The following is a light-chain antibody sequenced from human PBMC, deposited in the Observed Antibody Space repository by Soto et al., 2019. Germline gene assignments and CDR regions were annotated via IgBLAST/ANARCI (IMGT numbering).Light chain of an antibody. Sequence: QSVLTHPPSVSAAPGQKVSMSGSGSSSYVGENFVDWYQHLPGTAPRLIIYETNKRPLEIPDRFFGSKSGTSATLGITGLQTGDEAEYYCGTWDTGLSAGAFGGGTKQTVL. CDR2: ETN. CDR3: GTWDTGLSAGA. CDR1: SSYVGENF. V-gene: IGLV1-51*01. J-gene: IGLJ3*02.